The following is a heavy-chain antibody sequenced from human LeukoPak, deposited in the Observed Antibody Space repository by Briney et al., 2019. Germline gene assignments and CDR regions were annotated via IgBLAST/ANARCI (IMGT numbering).Heavy chain of an antibody. J-gene: IGHJ4*02. V-gene: IGHV3-23*01. D-gene: IGHD3-3*01. Sequence: GGSLRLSCAASGLIFSNYGMNWVRQAPGKGLEWVAAISASSSATSYADSVRGRFTISRDNSKSTTYLQMNSLRAEDTAVFYCAKDLYLRDFWNGYFDYWGQGIPVTVSS. CDR3: AKDLYLRDFWNGYFDY. CDR2: ISASSSAT. CDR1: GLIFSNYG.